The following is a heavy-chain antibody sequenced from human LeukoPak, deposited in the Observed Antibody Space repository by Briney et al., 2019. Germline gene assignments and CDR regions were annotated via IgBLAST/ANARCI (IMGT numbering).Heavy chain of an antibody. CDR2: IYYSGST. J-gene: IGHJ6*03. CDR3: ARVTFSYYYYMDV. Sequence: SETLSLTCTVSGGSISRHYWSWIRQPPGKGLEWIGYIYYSGSTNYNPSLKSRVTISVDTSKNQFSLKLSSVTAADTAVYYCARVTFSYYYYMDVWGKGTTVTVSS. D-gene: IGHD3-16*01. CDR1: GGSISRHY. V-gene: IGHV4-59*11.